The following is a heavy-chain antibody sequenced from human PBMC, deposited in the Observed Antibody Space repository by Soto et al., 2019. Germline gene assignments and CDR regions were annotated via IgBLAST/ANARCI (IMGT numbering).Heavy chain of an antibody. Sequence: PSETLSLTCAVSGGSVGTYTYCWSWIRQPPGKGLEYIGHIYYNGTTKYNPSLKRRVTMSVDTSKNHFSLKMRSVTAADTAVYYCARVDYGDYPWFDPWGQGALVTVSS. CDR1: GGSVGTYTYC. J-gene: IGHJ5*02. V-gene: IGHV4-61*03. CDR3: ARVDYGDYPWFDP. CDR2: IYYNGTT. D-gene: IGHD4-17*01.